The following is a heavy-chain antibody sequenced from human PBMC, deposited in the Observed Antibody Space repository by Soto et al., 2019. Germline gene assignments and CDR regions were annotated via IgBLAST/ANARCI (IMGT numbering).Heavy chain of an antibody. CDR1: GFTFSTSA. Sequence: GGSLRLSCAASGFTFSTSAMNWVRQAPGKGLEWVSVITGSGGGTNYADSVKGRFTISRDNSKNTRYLQMNSLRAEDTAVYFCATETVPGTCDYWAQGTLVTVSS. CDR3: ATETVPGTCDY. D-gene: IGHD1-7*01. V-gene: IGHV3-23*01. CDR2: ITGSGGGT. J-gene: IGHJ4*02.